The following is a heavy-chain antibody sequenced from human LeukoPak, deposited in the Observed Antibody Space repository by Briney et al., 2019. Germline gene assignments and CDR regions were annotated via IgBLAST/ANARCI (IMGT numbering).Heavy chain of an antibody. D-gene: IGHD1-7*01. CDR3: ARDYWWNYDY. Sequence: GRSLRLSCAASGFTFSDYAMHWVRQAPGKGLEWVAVISRDGSDKYYPGSVRGRFTISRDNSKNTIYLQMDSLRAEDTAIYYCARDYWWNYDYWGQGTLVTVSS. CDR2: ISRDGSDK. J-gene: IGHJ4*02. V-gene: IGHV3-30-3*01. CDR1: GFTFSDYA.